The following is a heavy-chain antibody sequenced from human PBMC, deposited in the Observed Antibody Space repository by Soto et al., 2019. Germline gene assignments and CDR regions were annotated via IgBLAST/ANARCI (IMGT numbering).Heavy chain of an antibody. Sequence: EVQLVESGGGLVQPGGSLRLSCAASGFTFDDYAMHWVRQAPGRGLEWVSSISWNSVSIAYADSVKGRFTISRDNAKNSLYLQMNSLRAEDTAVYYCARGRPDPLHWGQGTLVTVSS. CDR3: ARGRPDPLH. J-gene: IGHJ4*02. CDR1: GFTFDDYA. CDR2: ISWNSVSI. V-gene: IGHV3-9*01.